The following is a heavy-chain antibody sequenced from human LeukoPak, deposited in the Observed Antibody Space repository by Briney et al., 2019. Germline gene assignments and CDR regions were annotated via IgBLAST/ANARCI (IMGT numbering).Heavy chain of an antibody. Sequence: GGSLRLSCVASASEFTFNRYWMSWVRQAPGKGLQWVGNIKHDGGEAFYVDSVKGRFTISRDNARNLLSLQMNSLTIDDTGVYFCARDALFGSGITHLDFWGQGTLVSVSP. CDR1: EFTFNRYW. D-gene: IGHD3-10*01. CDR2: IKHDGGEA. J-gene: IGHJ4*02. V-gene: IGHV3-7*04. CDR3: ARDALFGSGITHLDF.